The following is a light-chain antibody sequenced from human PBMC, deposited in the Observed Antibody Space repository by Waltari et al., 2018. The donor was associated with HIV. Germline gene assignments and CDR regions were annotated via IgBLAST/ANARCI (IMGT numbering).Light chain of an antibody. CDR3: AAWDDSLSGSWV. Sequence: QSVLTQPPSASGTPGQRVTISCSGSSSNIGSNYVYWYQQLPGTAPKLLIYRNNLRPSGVPDGFSGAKSGTSASLAISGLRSEDEADYYCAAWDDSLSGSWVFGGGTKLTVL. V-gene: IGLV1-47*01. CDR1: SSNIGSNY. J-gene: IGLJ3*02. CDR2: RNN.